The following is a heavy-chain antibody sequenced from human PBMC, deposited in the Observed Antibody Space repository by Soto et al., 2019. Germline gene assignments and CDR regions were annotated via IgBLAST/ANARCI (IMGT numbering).Heavy chain of an antibody. D-gene: IGHD6-19*01. Sequence: QVQLVQSGAEVKKPGSSVKVSCKASGGTFSSYTISWVRQAPGHGLEWMGRIIPILGIANYAQKFQGRVTITADKATSTAYMELSSLRSEDTAEYYCAILSGAVAGYAYWCQGTLVTVSS. V-gene: IGHV1-69*02. J-gene: IGHJ4*02. CDR1: GGTFSSYT. CDR3: AILSGAVAGYAY. CDR2: IIPILGIA.